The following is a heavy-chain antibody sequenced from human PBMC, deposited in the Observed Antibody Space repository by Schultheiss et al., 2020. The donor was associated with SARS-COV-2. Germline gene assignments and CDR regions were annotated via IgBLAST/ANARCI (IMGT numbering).Heavy chain of an antibody. Sequence: SETLSLTCTVSGGSISSSSYYWGWIRQPPGKGLEWIGSIYYSGSTYYNPSLKSRVTISVDTSKNQFSLKLSSVTAADTAVYYCARDSGSYGANDYWGQGTLVTVSS. CDR1: GGSISSSSYY. J-gene: IGHJ4*02. CDR2: IYYSGST. V-gene: IGHV4-39*01. CDR3: ARDSGSYGANDY. D-gene: IGHD1-26*01.